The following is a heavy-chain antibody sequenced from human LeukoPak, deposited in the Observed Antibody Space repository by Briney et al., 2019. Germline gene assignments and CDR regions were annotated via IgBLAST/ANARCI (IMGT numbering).Heavy chain of an antibody. CDR2: IYYSGST. CDR3: ARGYSGYDLAVYYYYYYMDV. Sequence: PSETLSLTCTVSGGSLSSSSYYWGWIRQPPGKGLEWIWGIYYSGSTYYNSSLKSRVTIAVDTSKTQFSLKLSSVTAADTAVYYGARGYSGYDLAVYYYYYYMDVWGKGTTVTVSS. J-gene: IGHJ6*03. D-gene: IGHD5-12*01. V-gene: IGHV4-39*07. CDR1: GGSLSSSSYY.